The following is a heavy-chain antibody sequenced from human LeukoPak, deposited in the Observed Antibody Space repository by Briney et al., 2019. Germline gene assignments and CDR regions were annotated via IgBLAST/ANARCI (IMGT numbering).Heavy chain of an antibody. V-gene: IGHV1-69*04. Sequence: SVKVSCKASGGTFSSYAISWVRQAPGQGLEWMGRIIPILGIANYPQKFQGRVTITADKSTSTAYMELSSLRSEDTAVYYCARDQVDRYLDYWGQGTLVTVSS. CDR3: ARDQVDRYLDY. CDR1: GGTFSSYA. J-gene: IGHJ4*02. D-gene: IGHD3-9*01. CDR2: IIPILGIA.